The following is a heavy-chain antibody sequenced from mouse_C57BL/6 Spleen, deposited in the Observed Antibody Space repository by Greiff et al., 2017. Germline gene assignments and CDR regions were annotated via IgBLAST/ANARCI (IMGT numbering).Heavy chain of an antibody. D-gene: IGHD3-2*02. J-gene: IGHJ2*01. CDR3: ARGQAGLGDFDY. CDR2: ISYDGSN. CDR1: GYSITSGYY. Sequence: EVKLQESGPGLVKPSQSLSLTCSVTGYSITSGYYWNWIRQFPGNKLEWMGYISYDGSNNYNPSLKNRISITRDTSKNQFFLKLNSVTTEDTATYYCARGQAGLGDFDYWGQGTTLTVSS. V-gene: IGHV3-6*01.